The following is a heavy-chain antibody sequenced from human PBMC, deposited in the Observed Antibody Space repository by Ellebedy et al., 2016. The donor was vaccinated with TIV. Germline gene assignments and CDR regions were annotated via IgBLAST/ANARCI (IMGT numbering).Heavy chain of an antibody. V-gene: IGHV3-7*01. J-gene: IGHJ3*02. CDR3: ATDGSYGDYLSPTHAFVI. Sequence: GGSLRLSCAASGFSFRSYWMSWVRQAPGKGLEWVANINQDGSEKFYVDSVNGRFTVSRDNAKNSLYLHLNSLRAEDTAMYYCATDGSYGDYLSPTHAFVIWGQGTMVTVSS. CDR2: INQDGSEK. D-gene: IGHD4-17*01. CDR1: GFSFRSYW.